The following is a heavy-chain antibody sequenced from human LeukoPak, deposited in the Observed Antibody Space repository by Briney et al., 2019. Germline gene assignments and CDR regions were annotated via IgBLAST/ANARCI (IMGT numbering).Heavy chain of an antibody. CDR1: GFTFSSYA. CDR3: AKSQTHTAMAQGAFDI. CDR2: ISYDGSNK. D-gene: IGHD5-18*01. V-gene: IGHV3-30-3*02. Sequence: GGSLRLSCAASGFTFSSYAMHWVRQAPGKGLEWVAVISYDGSNKYYADSVKGRFTISRDNSKNTLYLQMNSLRAEDTALYYCAKSQTHTAMAQGAFDIWGQGTMVTVSS. J-gene: IGHJ3*02.